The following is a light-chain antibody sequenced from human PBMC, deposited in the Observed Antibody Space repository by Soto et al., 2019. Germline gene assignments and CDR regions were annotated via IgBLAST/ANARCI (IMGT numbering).Light chain of an antibody. CDR1: SSDIGAYEY. J-gene: IGLJ3*02. V-gene: IGLV2-14*01. CDR3: SSYTTSSTWV. Sequence: QSALTQPASVSGSPGQSITISCTGASSDIGAYEYVSWHQQHPGNAPKLMIFGVSYRPSGVSNRFSGSKSGNTASLRISGLQAEDEADYYCSSYTTSSTWVFGGGTKLTVL. CDR2: GVS.